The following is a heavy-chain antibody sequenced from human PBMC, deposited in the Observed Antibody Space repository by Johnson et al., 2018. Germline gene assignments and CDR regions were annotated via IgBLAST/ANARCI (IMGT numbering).Heavy chain of an antibody. D-gene: IGHD3-3*01. Sequence: VQLVQSGGGLVQPGGSLRLSCAASGFTFSSYAMSWVRQAPGKGLEWVSAISGSGGSTYYADSVKGRFTIARDNSKNTLYLQMNSLKAEATAVYYCARRATFFGVVIQGMDVWGKGTTVTVSS. V-gene: IGHV3-23*04. CDR3: ARRATFFGVVIQGMDV. J-gene: IGHJ6*03. CDR2: ISGSGGST. CDR1: GFTFSSYA.